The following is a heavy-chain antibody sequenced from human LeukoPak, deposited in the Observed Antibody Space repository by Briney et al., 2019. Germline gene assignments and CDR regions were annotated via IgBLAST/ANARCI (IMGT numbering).Heavy chain of an antibody. Sequence: PSETLSPTCTVSGGSMSTKYWSWIRQPPGKGLEWIGYVYYSGSTGYNPSLKSRVTISVDTSKSQFSLRLRSLTAADTAVYFCARGPRTDAFDIWGQGTMVTVSS. CDR3: ARGPRTDAFDI. CDR1: GGSMSTKY. J-gene: IGHJ3*02. V-gene: IGHV4-59*01. CDR2: VYYSGST. D-gene: IGHD1-14*01.